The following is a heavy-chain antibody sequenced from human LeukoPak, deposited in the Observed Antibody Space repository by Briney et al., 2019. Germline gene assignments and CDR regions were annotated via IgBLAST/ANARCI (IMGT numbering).Heavy chain of an antibody. V-gene: IGHV3-21*01. CDR2: ISRASESI. CDR1: GFTFNTYS. J-gene: IGHJ4*02. D-gene: IGHD3-10*01. CDR3: AKSPHMVRGVIISHFDY. Sequence: GGSLRLSCAASGFTFNTYSMSWVRQAPGKGLEWVSIISRASESIFYADSVKGRFTISRDNAKNSLYLQMNGLRAEDTAVYYCAKSPHMVRGVIISHFDYWGQGTLVTVSS.